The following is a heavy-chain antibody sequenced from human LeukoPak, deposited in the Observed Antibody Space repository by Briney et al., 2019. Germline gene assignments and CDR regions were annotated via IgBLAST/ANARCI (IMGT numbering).Heavy chain of an antibody. CDR2: FDPEDGET. V-gene: IGHV1-24*01. CDR3: ATVEEGTQPNFDY. CDR1: GYTLTELS. Sequence: ASVKVSCKVSGYTLTELSMHWVRQASGKGRECMGGFDPEDGETIYAQKFQGRVNMTEDTSTDTAYMELSSLRSEDTAVYYCATVEEGTQPNFDYWGQGTLVTVSS. D-gene: IGHD1-7*01. J-gene: IGHJ4*02.